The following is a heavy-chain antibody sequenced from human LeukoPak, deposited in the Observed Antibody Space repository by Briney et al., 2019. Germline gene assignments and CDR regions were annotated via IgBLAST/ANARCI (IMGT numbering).Heavy chain of an antibody. CDR1: GFTFRIYG. CDR3: ARDRGDGYSGYGIN. Sequence: GGSLRLSCAVSGFTFRIYGMHWVRQAPGKGLEWVAVISFDGSNKYHADSVKGRFTISRDNSKNTLYLQMDSLRAEDTAVYYCARDRGDGYSGYGINWGQGTLVTVSS. J-gene: IGHJ4*02. CDR2: ISFDGSNK. D-gene: IGHD5-12*01. V-gene: IGHV3-30*03.